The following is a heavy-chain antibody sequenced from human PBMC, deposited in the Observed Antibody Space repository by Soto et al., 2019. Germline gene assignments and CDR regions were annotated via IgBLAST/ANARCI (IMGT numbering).Heavy chain of an antibody. J-gene: IGHJ4*02. CDR2: MNPNSGNT. V-gene: IGHV1-8*01. CDR1: GYTFTSYD. D-gene: IGHD3-3*01. CDR3: ARDSDSYDFWASDY. Sequence: ASVKVSCKASGYTFTSYDINWVRQATGQGLEWMGWMNPNSGNTGYAQKFQGRVTMTRNTSISTAYMELSSLRSEDTAVYYCARDSDSYDFWASDYWGQGTLVTVSS.